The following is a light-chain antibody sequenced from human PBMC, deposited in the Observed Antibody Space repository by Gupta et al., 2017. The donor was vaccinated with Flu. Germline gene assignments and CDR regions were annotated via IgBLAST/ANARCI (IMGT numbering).Light chain of an antibody. J-gene: IGKJ1*01. CDR2: KAS. Sequence: GDRVTITCRASQGCKIWLAWYQQKPGQAPKLLIYKASTLESGVPSRFSGSGSGTEFTLTISSLQPDDFATYYCQQYATFPWAFGQGTKVEVK. CDR1: QGCKIW. V-gene: IGKV1-5*03. CDR3: QQYATFPWA.